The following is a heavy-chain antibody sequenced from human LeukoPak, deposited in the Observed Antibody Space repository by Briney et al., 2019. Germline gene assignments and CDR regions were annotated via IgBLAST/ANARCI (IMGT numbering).Heavy chain of an antibody. J-gene: IGHJ3*02. CDR2: IYHSGST. V-gene: IGHV4-30-2*01. Sequence: SETLSLTCAVSGGSISSGGYSWSWIRQPPGKGLEWIGYIYHSGSTYYNPSLKSRVTISVDRSKNQFSLKLSSVTAADTAVYYCARVRSRVRGGPSAFDIWGQGTMVTVSS. CDR1: GGSISSGGYS. CDR3: ARVRSRVRGGPSAFDI. D-gene: IGHD3-10*01.